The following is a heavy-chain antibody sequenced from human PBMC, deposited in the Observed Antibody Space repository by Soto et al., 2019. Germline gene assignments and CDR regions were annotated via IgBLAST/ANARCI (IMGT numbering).Heavy chain of an antibody. CDR2: INHSGST. Sequence: QVQLQQWGAGLLKPSETLSLTCAVYGGSFSGYYWSWIRQPPGKGLEWIGEINHSGSTNYNPSLKSRVTLSVDTSKNQFSLRLRSVTAADTAVYYCARARPVLLWFGGGDWFDPWGQGTLVTVSS. CDR3: ARARPVLLWFGGGDWFDP. J-gene: IGHJ5*02. D-gene: IGHD3-10*01. CDR1: GGSFSGYY. V-gene: IGHV4-34*01.